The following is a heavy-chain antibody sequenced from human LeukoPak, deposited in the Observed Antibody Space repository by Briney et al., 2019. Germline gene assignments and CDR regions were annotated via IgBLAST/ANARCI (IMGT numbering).Heavy chain of an antibody. CDR3: AREIGPAIAAAGTYYFDY. V-gene: IGHV3-21*01. Sequence: GSLRLSCAASGFTFSSYSMNWVRQAPGKGLEWVSSISSSSSYIYYADSAKGRFTISRDNSKNTLYLQMNSLRAEDTAVYYCAREIGPAIAAAGTYYFDYWGQGTLVTVSS. D-gene: IGHD6-13*01. CDR1: GFTFSSYS. CDR2: ISSSSSYI. J-gene: IGHJ4*02.